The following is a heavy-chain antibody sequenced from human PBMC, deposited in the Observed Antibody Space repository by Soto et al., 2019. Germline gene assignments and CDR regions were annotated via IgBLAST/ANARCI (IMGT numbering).Heavy chain of an antibody. J-gene: IGHJ4*02. CDR3: AKDAHRPTFGVVINNTLFDY. D-gene: IGHD3-3*01. CDR2: ISGSGGST. Sequence: LRLSFAASGFTFSSSAMSWVRQAPGKVLEWVSAISGSGGSTYYADSVKGRFTISRDNSKNTMYLQMNRLRAEETAVYYCAKDAHRPTFGVVINNTLFDYWCQGTLVTVSS. CDR1: GFTFSSSA. V-gene: IGHV3-23*01.